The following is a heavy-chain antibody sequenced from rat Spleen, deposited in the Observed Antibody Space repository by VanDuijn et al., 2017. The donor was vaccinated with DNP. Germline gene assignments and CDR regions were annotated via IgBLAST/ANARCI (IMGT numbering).Heavy chain of an antibody. CDR3: ARSRIAYYSNYNYAMDA. V-gene: IGHV2-27*01. CDR2: IQSGGTT. Sequence: QVQLKESGPGLVQPSQTLSLACIVSGFSLTSYNVHWVRLPPGKGLEWMGRIQSGGTTDYNSALKSRLSISRDTSKSQVFLKVNSVQTEDTAMYFCARSRIAYYSNYNYAMDAWGQGTSVTVSS. J-gene: IGHJ4*01. CDR1: GFSLTSYN. D-gene: IGHD1-2*01.